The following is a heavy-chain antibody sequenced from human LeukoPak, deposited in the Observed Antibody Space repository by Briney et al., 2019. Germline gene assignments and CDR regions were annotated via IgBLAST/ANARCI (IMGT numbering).Heavy chain of an antibody. CDR3: AREDSSSWSYFDY. J-gene: IGHJ4*02. Sequence: GGSLRLSCAASGFTFSSYGMHWVRQAPGKGLEWVAVIWYDGSNKYYADSVKGRFTTSRDNSKNTLYLQMNSLRAEDTAVYYCAREDSSSWSYFDYWGQGTLVTVSS. CDR2: IWYDGSNK. CDR1: GFTFSSYG. V-gene: IGHV3-33*01. D-gene: IGHD6-13*01.